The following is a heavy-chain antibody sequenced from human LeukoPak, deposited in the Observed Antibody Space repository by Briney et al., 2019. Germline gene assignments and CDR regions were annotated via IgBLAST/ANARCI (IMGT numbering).Heavy chain of an antibody. CDR3: ARTWNYVNYMDV. Sequence: GGSLRLSCAASGFTVSSNYMSWVRQAPGKGLEWVSVIYIGGSTHYADSVKGRFTISGDNSKNTLYLQMSSLRAEDTAVYYCARTWNYVNYMDVWGKGTTVTVSS. D-gene: IGHD3-16*01. CDR1: GFTVSSNY. CDR2: IYIGGST. J-gene: IGHJ6*03. V-gene: IGHV3-53*01.